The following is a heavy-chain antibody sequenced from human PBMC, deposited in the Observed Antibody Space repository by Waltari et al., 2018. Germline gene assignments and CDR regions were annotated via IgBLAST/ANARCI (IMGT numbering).Heavy chain of an antibody. CDR1: GFAFRSYG. J-gene: IGHJ4*02. CDR2: ISYDGNYK. Sequence: QVQLVESGGGGVQPGRSLRLSCAASGFAFRSYGMDWVRQAPGKGLGWVAVISYDGNYKYYADSVKGRFTVSRDNSKNTLYLQINSLMPEDTAIYYCARVAVPYCGVDCYYTYWGQGTLVTVSS. D-gene: IGHD2-21*01. CDR3: ARVAVPYCGVDCYYTY. V-gene: IGHV3-30-3*01.